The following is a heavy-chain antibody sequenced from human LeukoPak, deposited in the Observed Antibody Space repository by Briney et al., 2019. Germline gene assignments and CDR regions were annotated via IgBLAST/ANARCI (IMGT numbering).Heavy chain of an antibody. J-gene: IGHJ5*02. Sequence: GESLKISCKGSGYSFTSYWIGWVRQMPGKGLEWMGIIYPGDSDTRYSPSFQGQVTISADKSISTAYLQWSSLKASDTAVYYCARGSFPAYMTTVTTRAFPFDPWGQGTLVTVSS. CDR3: ARGSFPAYMTTVTTRAFPFDP. V-gene: IGHV5-51*01. D-gene: IGHD4-17*01. CDR2: IYPGDSDT. CDR1: GYSFTSYW.